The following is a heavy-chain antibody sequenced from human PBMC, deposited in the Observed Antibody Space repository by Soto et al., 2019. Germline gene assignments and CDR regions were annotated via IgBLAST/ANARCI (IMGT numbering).Heavy chain of an antibody. D-gene: IGHD5-18*01. V-gene: IGHV3-23*01. CDR3: AKRSYGLHFDY. CDR2: ISGSGGST. Sequence: EVQLLESGGGLVQPGGSLRLSCAASGFTFGGYAMSWVPQAPGKGLEWASVISGSGGSTSYADPVKGRFTISRDNSKNTLYLQMNSLRAEDTAVYYCAKRSYGLHFDYWGQGTLVTVSS. J-gene: IGHJ4*02. CDR1: GFTFGGYA.